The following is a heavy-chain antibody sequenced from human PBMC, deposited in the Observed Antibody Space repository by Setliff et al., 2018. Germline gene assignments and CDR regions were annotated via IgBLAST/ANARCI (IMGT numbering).Heavy chain of an antibody. CDR2: TYHRRST. V-gene: IGHV4-38-2*01. J-gene: IGHJ3*02. CDR1: GGSFSGYY. D-gene: IGHD2-2*01. Sequence: KSSETLSLTCAVYGGSFSGYYWGWIRQPPGKGLEWIGSTYHRRSTCYNPSLKSRVTISVSTSKNQSSLKLNYVTAADTAVYSGARALGYCSRTSCHADAFDIWGQGTTVTVSS. CDR3: ARALGYCSRTSCHADAFDI.